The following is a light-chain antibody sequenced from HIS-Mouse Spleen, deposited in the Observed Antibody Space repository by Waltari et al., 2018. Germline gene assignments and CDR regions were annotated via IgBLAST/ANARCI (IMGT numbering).Light chain of an antibody. V-gene: IGLV2-14*03. CDR3: NSYTSSSFNVV. Sequence: QSALTQPASVSGSPGQSITISCTRTSSDVGGYNYVSWYQQHPGKAPKLMIYDVSNRPSGVSNRFSGSKSGNTASLTISGLQAEDEADYYCNSYTSSSFNVVFGGGTKLTVL. CDR2: DVS. CDR1: SSDVGGYNY. J-gene: IGLJ2*01.